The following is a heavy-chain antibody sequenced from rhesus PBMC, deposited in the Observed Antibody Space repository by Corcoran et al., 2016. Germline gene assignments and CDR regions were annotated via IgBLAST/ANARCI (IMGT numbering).Heavy chain of an antibody. J-gene: IGHJ4*01. CDR2: IDPSDSYA. CDR1: GFSFTSYW. D-gene: IGHD6-25*01. CDR3: AKDYSGSWNSGLDY. Sequence: EVQLVQSEAEVTRPGESRMISCKSSGFSFTSYWITWGRQVPVEGLEWMRAIDPSDSYARYSPSVQGQVTSSVDKSISTAYLQWTRLKASDAATYYCAKDYSGSWNSGLDYWGQGVLVTVAS. V-gene: IGHV5-2*01.